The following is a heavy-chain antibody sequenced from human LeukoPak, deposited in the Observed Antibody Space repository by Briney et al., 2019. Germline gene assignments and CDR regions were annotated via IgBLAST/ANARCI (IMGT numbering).Heavy chain of an antibody. Sequence: GGSLRLSCAASGFTVSSSYMSWVRQAPGKGLEWVSVIYSGGSTYYADSVKGRFTISRDNSKNTLYLQMNSLRAEDTAVYYCASQESSMVRGPYFDYWGQGTLVTVSS. CDR2: IYSGGST. D-gene: IGHD3-10*01. V-gene: IGHV3-53*01. CDR3: ASQESSMVRGPYFDY. J-gene: IGHJ4*02. CDR1: GFTVSSSY.